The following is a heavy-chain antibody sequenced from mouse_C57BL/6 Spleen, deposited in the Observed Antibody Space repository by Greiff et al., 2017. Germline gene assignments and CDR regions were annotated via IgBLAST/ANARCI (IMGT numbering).Heavy chain of an antibody. V-gene: IGHV1-55*01. CDR1: GYTFTSYW. D-gene: IGHD2-1*01. CDR3: ARQGNFRYYFDY. Sequence: QVQLQQSGAELVKPGASVKMSCKASGYTFTSYWITWVKQRPGQGLEWIGDIYPGSGSTNYNEKFKSKATLTVDTSSSTAYMQLSSLTSEDSAVYYCARQGNFRYYFDYWGQGTTLTVSS. J-gene: IGHJ2*01. CDR2: IYPGSGST.